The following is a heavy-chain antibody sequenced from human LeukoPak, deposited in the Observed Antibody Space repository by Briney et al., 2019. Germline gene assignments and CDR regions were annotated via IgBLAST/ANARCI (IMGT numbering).Heavy chain of an antibody. CDR2: IKEDGTEK. D-gene: IGHD3-22*01. CDR1: GFTFSDFW. CDR3: AKDNSRHYDSSAIDI. Sequence: PGGSLRLSCAGSGFTFSDFWMTWVRQTPGKGLEWVANIKEDGTEKNLVDSVKGRFTISRDNSKNTLYLQMNSLRAEDTAVYYCAKDNSRHYDSSAIDIWGQGTMVTVSS. V-gene: IGHV3-7*03. J-gene: IGHJ3*02.